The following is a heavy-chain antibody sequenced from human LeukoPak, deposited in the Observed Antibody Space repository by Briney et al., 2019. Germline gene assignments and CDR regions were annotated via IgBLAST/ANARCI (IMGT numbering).Heavy chain of an antibody. CDR3: ARGRGSYDILTGYYTNFDY. CDR1: GYTFTSYD. J-gene: IGHJ4*02. D-gene: IGHD3-9*01. V-gene: IGHV1-8*01. CDR2: MNTNSGNT. Sequence: ASVKVSCKASGYTFTSYDINWVRQATGQGLEWMGWMNTNSGNTGYAQKFQGRVNMTRNTSISTPYMELSSLRSEDTAVYYCARGRGSYDILTGYYTNFDYWGQGTLVTVSS.